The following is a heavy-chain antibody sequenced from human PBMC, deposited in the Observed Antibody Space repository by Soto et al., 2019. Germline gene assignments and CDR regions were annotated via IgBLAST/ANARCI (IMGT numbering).Heavy chain of an antibody. D-gene: IGHD1-26*01. CDR2: TYYRSKWYY. J-gene: IGHJ4*01. CDR1: GDSVSSNSAG. V-gene: IGHV6-1*01. Sequence: PSQTLSLTCAITGDSVSSNSAGLSWVRQSPSRGLEWLGRTYYRSKWYYEYAVSVRGRITINPDTSKNQYPLQLNSVTPEDTAVYFCARGEQYSGRIFDYWGQGTRVTVSS. CDR3: ARGEQYSGRIFDY.